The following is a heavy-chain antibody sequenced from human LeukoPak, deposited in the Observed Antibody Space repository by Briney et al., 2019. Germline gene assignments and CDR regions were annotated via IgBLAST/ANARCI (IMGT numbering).Heavy chain of an antibody. CDR1: GFTFSSFS. CDR3: ARVPLKGCSSTSCYAGGYFQH. CDR2: ISYDGNNK. D-gene: IGHD2-2*01. V-gene: IGHV3-30-3*01. Sequence: GSLRLSCAASGFTFSSFSMHWVRQAPGKGLEWVAVISYDGNNKYYADSVKGRFTISRDNSKNMLYLKMNSLRAEDTAVYYCARVPLKGCSSTSCYAGGYFQHWGKGTVVTVSS. J-gene: IGHJ1*01.